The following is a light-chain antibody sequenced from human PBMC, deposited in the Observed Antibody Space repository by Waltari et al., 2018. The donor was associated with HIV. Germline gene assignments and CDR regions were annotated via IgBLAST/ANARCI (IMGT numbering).Light chain of an antibody. V-gene: IGKV2-28*01. CDR3: MQALQTPPT. CDR1: QSLVHSSEYMY. CDR2: LGS. J-gene: IGKJ5*01. Sequence: DIVMTQYTVSLPVTPGEPASISCRSSQSLVHSSEYMYLDGYLQKPGQSPQLLTYLGSHRAARVPDRFSGSGSGTDFVLRISRVEPEDVGVYYCMQALQTPPTFGQGTRLEI.